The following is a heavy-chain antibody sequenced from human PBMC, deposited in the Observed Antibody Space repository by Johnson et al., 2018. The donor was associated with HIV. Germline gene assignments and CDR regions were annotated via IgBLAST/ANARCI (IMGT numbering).Heavy chain of an antibody. CDR2: IKQDGSEK. CDR3: ATFGGGSFHAFDI. J-gene: IGHJ3*02. V-gene: IGHV3-7*03. CDR1: GLTFSSYA. D-gene: IGHD1-26*01. Sequence: MLLVESGGGLVQPGGSLRLSCAASGLTFSSYAMSWVRQAPGKGLEWVANIKQDGSEKYYVDSLKGRFTISRDNAKNSLYLQMNSLRAEDTAVYYCATFGGGSFHAFDIWGQGTMVTVSS.